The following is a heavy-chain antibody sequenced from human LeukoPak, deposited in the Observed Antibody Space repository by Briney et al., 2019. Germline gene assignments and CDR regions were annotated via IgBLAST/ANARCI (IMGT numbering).Heavy chain of an antibody. Sequence: SETLSLTCTVSGGSISSYYWSWIRQPAGKGLEWIGRIHTSGSTNYSPSLKSRVTMSVDTSKNQFSLKLSSVTAADTAVYYCARGGNYWPQWWFDPWGRGTLVSVSS. CDR3: ARGGNYWPQWWFDP. D-gene: IGHD1-26*01. CDR2: IHTSGST. CDR1: GGSISSYY. V-gene: IGHV4-4*07. J-gene: IGHJ5*02.